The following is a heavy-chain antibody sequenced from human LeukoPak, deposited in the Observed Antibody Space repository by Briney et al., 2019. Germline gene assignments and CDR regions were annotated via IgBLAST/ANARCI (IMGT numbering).Heavy chain of an antibody. J-gene: IGHJ4*02. D-gene: IGHD1-1*01. CDR1: GFPFSSNG. Sequence: GGSLRLSCAASGFPFSSNGMSWVRQAPGKGLEWVSAISGSGGSTYYAGSVKGRFTISRDNSKNTLYLQMNSLRAEDTAVYYCASWRETTYFDYWGQGTLVTVSS. CDR2: ISGSGGST. CDR3: ASWRETTYFDY. V-gene: IGHV3-23*01.